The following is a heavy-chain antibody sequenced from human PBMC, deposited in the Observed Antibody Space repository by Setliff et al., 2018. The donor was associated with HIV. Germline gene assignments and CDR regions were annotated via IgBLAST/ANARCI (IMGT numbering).Heavy chain of an antibody. CDR2: IFDSGSA. Sequence: TLSLTCTVSGGSIRSYYWNWIRQPPGKGLESIGHIFDSGSAYYNPSLKSRVTISLDTSKNQFSLKLTSVTAADTAVYYCARGGAGYPAKGRAMDVWGRGTTVTVSS. J-gene: IGHJ6*02. CDR1: GGSIRSYY. CDR3: ARGGAGYPAKGRAMDV. V-gene: IGHV4-59*08. D-gene: IGHD3-16*01.